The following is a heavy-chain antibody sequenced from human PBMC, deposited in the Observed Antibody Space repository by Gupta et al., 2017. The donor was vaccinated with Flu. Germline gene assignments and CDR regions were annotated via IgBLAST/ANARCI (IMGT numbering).Heavy chain of an antibody. CDR2: IMPIWGTA. V-gene: IGHV1-69*01. CDR1: GGTFSSYA. Sequence: QVQLGQSGAEVKKPGSSVTVSCKDSGGTFSSYALSWVRQAPGQGLDWLGGIMPIWGTANYAQKFKVRVTITADESTSTSYMELSSLRSEDTAVYYCAILAIGVRALDAFDIWGQGTMVTVSS. D-gene: IGHD5-12*01. J-gene: IGHJ3*02. CDR3: AILAIGVRALDAFDI.